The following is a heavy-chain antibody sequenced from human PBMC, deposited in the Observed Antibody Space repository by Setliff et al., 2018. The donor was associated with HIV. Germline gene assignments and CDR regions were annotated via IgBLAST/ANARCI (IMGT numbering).Heavy chain of an antibody. CDR1: GDSVSSNSAT. CDR3: ARGGKIAAAGGIFDY. D-gene: IGHD6-13*01. Sequence: SQTLSLTCAISGDSVSSNSATWNWIRLSPSRGLEWLGRTYYRSKFYNDYAVSVKSRIIINPDTSKNQFSLQLNSVTPEDTAVYYCARGGKIAAAGGIFDYWGQGTLVTV. V-gene: IGHV6-1*01. CDR2: TYYRSKFYN. J-gene: IGHJ4*02.